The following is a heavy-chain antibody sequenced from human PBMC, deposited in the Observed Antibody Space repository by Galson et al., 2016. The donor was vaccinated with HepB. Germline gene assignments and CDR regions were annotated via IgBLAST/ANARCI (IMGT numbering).Heavy chain of an antibody. D-gene: IGHD7-27*01. Sequence: SETLSLTCSVSGDSLSTYYWTWIRQPPGKGLEWIGYIYYSGSTDYNPSLQSRVTISIDTSKNEFSLKLTSVTAADTAVYYCAADKSPGDPKYFDSWGQGTPVTVSS. V-gene: IGHV4-59*12. CDR1: GDSLSTYY. J-gene: IGHJ4*02. CDR2: IYYSGST. CDR3: AADKSPGDPKYFDS.